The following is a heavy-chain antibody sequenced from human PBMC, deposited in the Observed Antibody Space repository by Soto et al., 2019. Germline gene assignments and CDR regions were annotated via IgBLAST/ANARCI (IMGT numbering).Heavy chain of an antibody. J-gene: IGHJ2*01. V-gene: IGHV4-31*03. CDR3: ARDSRNYDYVWGSYLGNWYFDL. Sequence: QVQLQESGPGLVKPSQTLSLTCTVSGGSISSGGYYWSWIRQHPGKGLEWIGYIYYSGSTYYNPSLKSRVTLSVDTSKNXXSXKPXSVTAADTAVYYCARDSRNYDYVWGSYLGNWYFDLWGRGTLVTVSS. D-gene: IGHD3-16*02. CDR2: IYYSGST. CDR1: GGSISSGGYY.